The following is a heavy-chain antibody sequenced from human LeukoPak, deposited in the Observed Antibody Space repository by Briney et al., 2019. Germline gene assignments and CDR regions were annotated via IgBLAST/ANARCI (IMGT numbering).Heavy chain of an antibody. Sequence: GGSLRLSCAASGFTFSSYSMNWVRQAPGKGLEWVSSISSSSSYIYYADSVKGRFTISRDDAKNSLYLQMNSLRAEDTAVYYCARLYGSGSYFPFEYWGQGTLVTVSS. D-gene: IGHD3-10*01. V-gene: IGHV3-21*01. CDR2: ISSSSSYI. CDR1: GFTFSSYS. J-gene: IGHJ4*02. CDR3: ARLYGSGSYFPFEY.